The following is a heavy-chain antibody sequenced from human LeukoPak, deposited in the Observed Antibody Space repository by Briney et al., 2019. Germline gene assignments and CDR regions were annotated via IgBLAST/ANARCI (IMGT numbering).Heavy chain of an antibody. D-gene: IGHD6-13*01. V-gene: IGHV3-23*01. J-gene: IGHJ3*02. CDR2: ISGSGGST. CDR3: ATTDSSSWYRVDDAFDI. CDR1: GFTFSSYA. Sequence: QSGGSLRLSCAASGFTFSSYAMSWVRQAPGKGLEWVSAISGSGGSTYYADSVKGRFTISRDDSKNTLYLQMNSLRSEDTAVYYCATTDSSSWYRVDDAFDIWGQGTMVTVSS.